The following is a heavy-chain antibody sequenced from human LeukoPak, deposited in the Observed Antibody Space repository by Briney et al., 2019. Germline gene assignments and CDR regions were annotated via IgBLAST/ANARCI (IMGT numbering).Heavy chain of an antibody. V-gene: IGHV3-30-3*01. CDR2: ISYDGSNK. CDR3: ARGVYDFWSGYYRSYYYYGMDV. Sequence: GRSLRLSCAASGFTFCSYAMHWVRQAPGKGLEWVAVISYDGSNKYYADSVKGRFTISRDNSKNTLYLQMNSLRAEDTAVYYCARGVYDFWSGYYRSYYYYGMDVWGQGTTVTVSS. J-gene: IGHJ6*02. D-gene: IGHD3-3*01. CDR1: GFTFCSYA.